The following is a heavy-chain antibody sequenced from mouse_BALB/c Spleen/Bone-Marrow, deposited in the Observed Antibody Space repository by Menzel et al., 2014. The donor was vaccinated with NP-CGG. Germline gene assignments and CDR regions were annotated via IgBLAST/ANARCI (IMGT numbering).Heavy chain of an antibody. V-gene: IGHV1S130*01. CDR3: ARYWSGFAY. D-gene: IGHD4-1*01. J-gene: IGHJ3*01. CDR2: IHPNSGNT. Sequence: VQLQQSGSVLVRPGASVKLSCKAPGYTFTSSWMHWAKQRPGQGLEWIGEIHPNSGNTNYNEKFKGKATLTVDTSSSTAYVDLSSLTSEDSAVYYCARYWSGFAYWGQGTLVTVSA. CDR1: GYTFTSSW.